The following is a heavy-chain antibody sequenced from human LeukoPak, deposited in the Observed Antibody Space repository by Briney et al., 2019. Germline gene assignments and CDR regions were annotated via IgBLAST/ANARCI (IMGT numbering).Heavy chain of an antibody. Sequence: SVKVSCKASGGTFSSYAISWVRQAPGQGLEWMGRIIPIFGTANYAQKFQGRVTITTDESTSTAYMELSSLRSEDTAVYYCARDITYSSGCHNNWFDPWGQGTLVTVSS. CDR3: ARDITYSSGCHNNWFDP. J-gene: IGHJ5*02. V-gene: IGHV1-69*05. CDR2: IIPIFGTA. D-gene: IGHD6-19*01. CDR1: GGTFSSYA.